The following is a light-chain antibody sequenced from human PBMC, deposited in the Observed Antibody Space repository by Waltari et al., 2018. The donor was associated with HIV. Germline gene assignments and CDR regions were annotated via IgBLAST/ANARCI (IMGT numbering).Light chain of an antibody. Sequence: DVVVTQYPDSLAVSLGERATLHCKSNQSLLYISNNQNYLAWYQQKAGQRPKLLIYWAYIRESGVPDRFSGSGSETDFTLTISSLQAEDVAVYYCQQYSDVPYTFGQGTKLEIK. V-gene: IGKV4-1*01. CDR2: WAY. CDR3: QQYSDVPYT. J-gene: IGKJ2*01. CDR1: QSLLYISNNQNY.